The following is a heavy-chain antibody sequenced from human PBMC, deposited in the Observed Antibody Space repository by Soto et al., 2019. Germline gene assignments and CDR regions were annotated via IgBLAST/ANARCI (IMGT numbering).Heavy chain of an antibody. CDR3: AKDPDSSSFHDY. CDR2: MNPDSGNT. D-gene: IGHD6-6*01. V-gene: IGHV1-8*01. J-gene: IGHJ4*02. Sequence: ASVKVSCKASGYTFTSYDINWVRQATGQGPEWMGWMNPDSGNTGYVQKFQGRVTMTRNTAISTAYMELNSLRAEDTAVYYCAKDPDSSSFHDYWGQGTLVTVSS. CDR1: GYTFTSYD.